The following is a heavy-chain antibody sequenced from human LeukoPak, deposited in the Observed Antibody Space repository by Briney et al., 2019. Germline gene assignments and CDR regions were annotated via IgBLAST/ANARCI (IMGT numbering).Heavy chain of an antibody. Sequence: SETLSLTCTVAAGSISSGGHYWSWIRQHPAKGLEWIGYIYYSGSAYYNQSLESRVTISIDTSKNQFSLKLTSVTAADTAVYFCARGTLRLFDYWGQGTLVTVSS. CDR2: IYYSGSA. CDR1: AGSISSGGHY. CDR3: ARGTLRLFDY. J-gene: IGHJ4*02. D-gene: IGHD5/OR15-5a*01. V-gene: IGHV4-31*03.